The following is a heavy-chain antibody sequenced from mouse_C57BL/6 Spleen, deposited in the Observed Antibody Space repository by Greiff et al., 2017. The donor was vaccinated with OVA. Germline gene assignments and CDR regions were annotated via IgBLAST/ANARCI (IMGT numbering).Heavy chain of an antibody. CDR3: ARKGDLYAMDY. J-gene: IGHJ4*01. V-gene: IGHV1-69*01. Sequence: VQLQQSGAELVMPGASVKLSCEASGYTFTSYWMHWVKQRPGQGLEWIGEIDPSDSYTNYNQKFKGKSTLTVDKSSSTAYMQLSSLTSEDSAVYYCARKGDLYAMDYWGQGTSVTVSS. CDR2: IDPSDSYT. D-gene: IGHD3-3*01. CDR1: GYTFTSYW.